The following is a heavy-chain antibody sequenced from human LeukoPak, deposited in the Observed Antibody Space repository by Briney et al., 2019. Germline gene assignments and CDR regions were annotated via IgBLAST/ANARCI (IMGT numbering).Heavy chain of an antibody. CDR1: GFTASSNY. V-gene: IGHV3-66*01. CDR2: IYSGGST. Sequence: GGSLRLSCAASGFTASSNYMSWVRQAPGKGLEWVSVIYSGGSTYYADSVKGRFTISRDNSKNTLYLQMNSLRAEDTAVYYCARVALTMVRGANYYYYGMDVWGQGTTVTVSS. D-gene: IGHD3-10*01. CDR3: ARVALTMVRGANYYYYGMDV. J-gene: IGHJ6*02.